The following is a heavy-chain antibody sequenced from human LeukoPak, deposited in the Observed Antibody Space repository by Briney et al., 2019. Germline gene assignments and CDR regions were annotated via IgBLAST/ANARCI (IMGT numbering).Heavy chain of an antibody. CDR1: GGSISSYY. J-gene: IGHJ4*02. CDR2: IYYSGST. Sequence: TSVTLSLTCTVSGGSISSYYWSWIRQPPGKGLEWIGYIYYSGSTNYNPSLKSRVTISVDTSKNQFSLKLSSVTAADTAVYYCARRRTAMADFDYWGQGTLVTVSS. CDR3: ARRRTAMADFDY. D-gene: IGHD5-18*01. V-gene: IGHV4-59*08.